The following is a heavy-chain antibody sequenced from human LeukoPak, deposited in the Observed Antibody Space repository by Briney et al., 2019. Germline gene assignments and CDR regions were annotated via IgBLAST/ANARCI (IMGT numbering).Heavy chain of an antibody. CDR3: ARGFYDSSGSDAFDI. CDR1: GGSISSGGYY. CDR2: IYYSGST. Sequence: SQTLSLTCTVSGGSISSGGYYWSWIRQHPGKGLEWIGYIYYSGSTYYNPSLKSRVTISVDTSKNQFSLKLGSVTAADTAVYYCARGFYDSSGSDAFDIWGQGTMVTVSS. V-gene: IGHV4-31*03. D-gene: IGHD3-22*01. J-gene: IGHJ3*02.